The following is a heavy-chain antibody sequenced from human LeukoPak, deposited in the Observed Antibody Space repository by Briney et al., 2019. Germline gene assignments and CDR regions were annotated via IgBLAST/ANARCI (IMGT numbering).Heavy chain of an antibody. V-gene: IGHV3-74*01. CDR3: AREDFYDSSGYYFDAFDT. J-gene: IGHJ3*02. CDR2: INSDGSST. Sequence: GGSLRLSCAASGVTFSSSGMHWVRQAPGKGLVWVSRINSDGSSTRYADSVKGRFTISRDNAKNMLYLQMNSLRAEDTAVYYCAREDFYDSSGYYFDAFDTWGQGTLVTVSS. D-gene: IGHD3-22*01. CDR1: GVTFSSSG.